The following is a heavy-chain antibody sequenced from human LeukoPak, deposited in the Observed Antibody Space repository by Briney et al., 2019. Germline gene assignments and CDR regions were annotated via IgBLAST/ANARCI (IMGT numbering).Heavy chain of an antibody. J-gene: IGHJ4*02. CDR2: IRYDGSNK. CDR3: AREFSRFGGLFTLSDY. CDR1: GFTFSSYG. D-gene: IGHD3-10*01. Sequence: GGSLRLSCAASGFTFSSYGMHWVRQAPGKGLEWVAFIRYDGSNKYYADSVKGRFTISRDNSKNTLYLQMNSLRAEDTAVYYCAREFSRFGGLFTLSDYWGQGTLVTVSS. V-gene: IGHV3-30*02.